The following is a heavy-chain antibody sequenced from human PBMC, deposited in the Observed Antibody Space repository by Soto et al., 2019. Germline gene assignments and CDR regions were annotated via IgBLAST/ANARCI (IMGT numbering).Heavy chain of an antibody. V-gene: IGHV3-33*01. D-gene: IGHD2-8*01. CDR3: ARVYGHTFGLGDY. Sequence: QVQLVESGGGVVQPGRSLRLSCEASGFTFSHYGMFWVRQAPGKGLEWLAVIWHDGSNIFYEDSVKGRFTISRDNSKNTRYRQMDSLRAEDTAVYYCARVYGHTFGLGDYWGQGTLVTVSS. CDR1: GFTFSHYG. CDR2: IWHDGSNI. J-gene: IGHJ4*02.